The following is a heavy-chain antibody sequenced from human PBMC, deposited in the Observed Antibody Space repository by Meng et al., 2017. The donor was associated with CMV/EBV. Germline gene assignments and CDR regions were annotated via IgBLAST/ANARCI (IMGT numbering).Heavy chain of an antibody. V-gene: IGHV1-8*01. Sequence: ASVKVSCKASGYTFTSYDINWVRQATGQGLEWMGWMNPNSGNTGYAQKFQGRVTMTRNTSISTAYMELSSLRSEDTAVYYCARFSTFGYYDFWSGYYAHYYYYGMDVWGQGTTVTVS. CDR1: GYTFTSYD. CDR3: ARFSTFGYYDFWSGYYAHYYYYGMDV. D-gene: IGHD3-3*01. J-gene: IGHJ6*02. CDR2: MNPNSGNT.